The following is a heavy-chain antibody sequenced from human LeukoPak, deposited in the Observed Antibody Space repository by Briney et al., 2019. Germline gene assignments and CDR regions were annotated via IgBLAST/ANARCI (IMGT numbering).Heavy chain of an antibody. J-gene: IGHJ4*02. CDR1: GGTFSN. CDR2: IIPIFGTA. Sequence: SVKVSCKTSGGTFSNINWVRQAPGQGLEWMGRIIPIFGTANYAQKFQGRVTITADESTSTAYMELRGLTSEDTAVYYCARQWPKSSGYYLFDYWGQGTLVTVSS. D-gene: IGHD3-22*01. CDR3: ARQWPKSSGYYLFDY. V-gene: IGHV1-69*13.